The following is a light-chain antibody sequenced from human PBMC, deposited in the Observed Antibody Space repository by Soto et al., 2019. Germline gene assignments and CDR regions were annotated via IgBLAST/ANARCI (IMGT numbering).Light chain of an antibody. CDR1: QGFNSY. CDR3: HHLNSYPVT. J-gene: IGKJ4*01. CDR2: ATS. Sequence: DIQLTQSPSFLSASVGDGVTITSRASQGFNSYFAWYQQKPGTTPKLLLYATSTLQSVFPSMFSGSGSGADFTLTITSLQTKGITSEYYHHLNSYPVTVGRGAKVEIE. V-gene: IGKV1-9*01.